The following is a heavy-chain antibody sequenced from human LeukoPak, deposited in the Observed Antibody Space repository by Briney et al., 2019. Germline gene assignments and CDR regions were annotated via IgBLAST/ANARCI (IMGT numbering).Heavy chain of an antibody. CDR3: ARVGGFWSGYYPPDY. D-gene: IGHD3-3*01. CDR2: ISSSSSYI. V-gene: IGHV3-21*01. J-gene: IGHJ4*02. Sequence: PGGSLRLSCAASGFTFSSYSMNWVRQAPGKGLEWVSSISSSSSYIYYADSVKGRFTISRDNAKNSLYLQMNSLRAEDTAVYYCARVGGFWSGYYPPDYWGQGTLVTVSS. CDR1: GFTFSSYS.